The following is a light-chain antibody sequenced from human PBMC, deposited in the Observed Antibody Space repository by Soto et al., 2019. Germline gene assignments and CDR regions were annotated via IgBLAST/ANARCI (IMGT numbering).Light chain of an antibody. CDR3: QHYNNWPPWT. CDR1: QSVSSN. J-gene: IGKJ1*01. Sequence: EILMTQSPATLSVSPGERATLSCRASQSVSSNVAWYQQKHGQAPRLLIYGASTRATGIPARFSGSGSGTEFTLTLSSLQSEDFAVYYCQHYNNWPPWTFGQGTKVEIK. V-gene: IGKV3-15*01. CDR2: GAS.